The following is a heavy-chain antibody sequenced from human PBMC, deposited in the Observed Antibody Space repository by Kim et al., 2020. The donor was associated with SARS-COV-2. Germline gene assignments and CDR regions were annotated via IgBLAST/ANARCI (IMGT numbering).Heavy chain of an antibody. CDR3: AKDRGTPHAFDI. V-gene: IGHV3-23*01. D-gene: IGHD3-16*01. Sequence: YYADSVKGRFTISRDNSKNTLYLQMNSRRAEDTAVYYCAKDRGTPHAFDIWGQGTMVTVYS. J-gene: IGHJ3*02.